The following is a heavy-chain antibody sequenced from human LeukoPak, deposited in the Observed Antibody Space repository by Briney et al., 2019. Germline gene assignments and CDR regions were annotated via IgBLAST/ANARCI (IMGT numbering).Heavy chain of an antibody. V-gene: IGHV3-48*01. J-gene: IGHJ4*02. CDR1: GFTFNYFS. D-gene: IGHD3-22*01. Sequence: TGGSLTLSCAASGFTFNYFSVNWVRQAPGKGLEWVSYISISSNTIYYADSVKGRFTISRDNSKNTLYLQMNSLRAEDTALYYCASLDYFDSSDYGDYWGQGTLVTVSS. CDR3: ASLDYFDSSDYGDY. CDR2: ISISSNTI.